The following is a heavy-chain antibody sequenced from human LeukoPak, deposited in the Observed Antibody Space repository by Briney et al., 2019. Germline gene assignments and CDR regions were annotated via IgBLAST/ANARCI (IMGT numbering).Heavy chain of an antibody. CDR3: ARMATILIDY. Sequence: SETLSLTCTVSGGSISSSSYYWGWIRQPPGKWLEWIGSIYYSGSTYYNPSLKSRVIISVDTSKNQFSLKLSSVTAADTAVYYCARMATILIDYWGQGTLVTVSS. D-gene: IGHD5-24*01. V-gene: IGHV4-39*07. J-gene: IGHJ4*02. CDR2: IYYSGST. CDR1: GGSISSSSYY.